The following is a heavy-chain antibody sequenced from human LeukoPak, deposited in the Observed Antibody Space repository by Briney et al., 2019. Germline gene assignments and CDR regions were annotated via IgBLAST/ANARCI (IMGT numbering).Heavy chain of an antibody. Sequence: PGGPLRLSCAASGFTFSSYWMHWVRQAPGKGLVWVSRINTDGSSTSYADSVKGRFTISRDNAKNTLYLQMNSLRAEDTAVYYCARDGALEYYDILTGYSEDGGMDVWGQGTTVTVSS. V-gene: IGHV3-74*01. CDR3: ARDGALEYYDILTGYSEDGGMDV. J-gene: IGHJ6*02. CDR2: INTDGSST. D-gene: IGHD3-9*01. CDR1: GFTFSSYW.